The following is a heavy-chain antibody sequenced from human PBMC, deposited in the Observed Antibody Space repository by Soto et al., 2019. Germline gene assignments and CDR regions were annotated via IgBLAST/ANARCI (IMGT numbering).Heavy chain of an antibody. D-gene: IGHD1-1*01. CDR1: GFTFSRYA. CDR2: ISYDGGST. CDR3: ASPRYDIPGTPFAH. J-gene: IGHJ4*02. V-gene: IGHV3-30*04. Sequence: GGSLRLSCAASGFTFSRYAIHWVRQAPGKGLEWVAIISYDGGSTDYADSVKGRFIISRDNAKNTLYLQMNSLRAEDTAVYYYASPRYDIPGTPFAHWGLGTLVTVSS.